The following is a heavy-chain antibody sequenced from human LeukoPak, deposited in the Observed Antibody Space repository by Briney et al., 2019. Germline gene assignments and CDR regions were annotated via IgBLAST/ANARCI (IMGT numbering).Heavy chain of an antibody. CDR3: ARDLPEWGYGVLRGDWFDP. CDR2: IYYSGST. J-gene: IGHJ5*02. Sequence: SETLSLTCTVSGGSISSGGYYWSWIRQHPGKGLEWIGYIYYSGSTYYNPSLKSRVTISVDTSKNQFSLKLSSVTAADTAVYYCARDLPEWGYGVLRGDWFDPWGQGTLVTVSS. D-gene: IGHD4-17*01. CDR1: GGSISSGGYY. V-gene: IGHV4-31*03.